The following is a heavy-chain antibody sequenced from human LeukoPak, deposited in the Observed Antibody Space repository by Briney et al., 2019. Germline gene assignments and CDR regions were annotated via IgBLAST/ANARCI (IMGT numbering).Heavy chain of an antibody. D-gene: IGHD6-13*01. Sequence: PGGSLRLSCAASGFTFSTYWMIWVRQAPGKGLEWVANINQDGRKKYYMDSVKGRFTISRDNAKNSLYLKINTLRGEDTAVYFCARVGIAAALDSFDIWGQGTMVTVSS. CDR3: ARVGIAAALDSFDI. J-gene: IGHJ3*02. CDR1: GFTFSTYW. CDR2: INQDGRKK. V-gene: IGHV3-7*01.